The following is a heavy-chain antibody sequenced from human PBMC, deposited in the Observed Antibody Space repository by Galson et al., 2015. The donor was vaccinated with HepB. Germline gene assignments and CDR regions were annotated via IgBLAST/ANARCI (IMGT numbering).Heavy chain of an antibody. J-gene: IGHJ6*02. Sequence: ETLSLTCAVSGGSISSSNWWSWVRQPPGKGLEWIGEIYHSGSTNYNPSLKSRVTISVDKSKNQFSLKLSSVTAADTAVYYCARDFWSGYPSYYYYGMDVWGQGTTVTVSS. D-gene: IGHD3-3*01. CDR3: ARDFWSGYPSYYYYGMDV. CDR1: GGSISSSNW. V-gene: IGHV4-4*02. CDR2: IYHSGST.